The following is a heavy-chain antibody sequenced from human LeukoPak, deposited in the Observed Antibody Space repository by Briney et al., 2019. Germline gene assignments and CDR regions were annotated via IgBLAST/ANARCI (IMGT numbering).Heavy chain of an antibody. D-gene: IGHD3-3*01. CDR1: GLSISTSW. V-gene: IGHV3-7*01. Sequence: PGGSLRLSCVASGLSISTSWMSWVRQSPGKGLEWLASIKKDGSEKYYVDSVRGRFTISRDNGENSVFLQMNSLRVEDTAVYYCTTGPFNIRLDGTFDYWGQGTLVTVSS. CDR3: TTGPFNIRLDGTFDY. J-gene: IGHJ4*02. CDR2: IKKDGSEK.